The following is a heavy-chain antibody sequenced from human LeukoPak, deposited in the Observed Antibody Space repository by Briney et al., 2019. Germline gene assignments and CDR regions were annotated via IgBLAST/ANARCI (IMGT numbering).Heavy chain of an antibody. J-gene: IGHJ4*02. D-gene: IGHD3-10*01. CDR3: ARTMVRGVSAIDY. CDR1: GFTFSSYS. CDR2: ISSSSSYI. V-gene: IGHV3-21*01. Sequence: GGSLRLSCAASGFTFSSYSMNWVCQAPGKGLEWVSSISSSSSYIYYADSVKGRFTISRDNAKNSLYLQMNSLRAEDTAVYYCARTMVRGVSAIDYWGQGTLVTVSS.